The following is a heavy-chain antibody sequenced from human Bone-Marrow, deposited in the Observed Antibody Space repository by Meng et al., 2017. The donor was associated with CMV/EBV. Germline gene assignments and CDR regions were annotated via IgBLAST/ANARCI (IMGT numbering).Heavy chain of an antibody. CDR2: IYPGDSDA. V-gene: IGHV5-51*01. J-gene: IGHJ4*02. D-gene: IGHD3-10*01. CDR1: GYSFNNYW. Sequence: GESLKISCKGFGYSFNNYWIGWVRQMPGKGLEWMGIIYPGDSDASYGPSFQGQITISADKSISTAYLQWTSLKASDTAMYYCARVNYGSGQYFDFWGQGTLVTVPS. CDR3: ARVNYGSGQYFDF.